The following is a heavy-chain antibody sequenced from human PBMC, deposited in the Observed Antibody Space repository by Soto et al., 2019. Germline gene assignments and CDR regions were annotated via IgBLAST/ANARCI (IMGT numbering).Heavy chain of an antibody. CDR1: GGSISSYY. J-gene: IGHJ4*02. V-gene: IGHV4-59*01. D-gene: IGHD2-15*01. CDR2: IYYSGST. Sequence: QVQLQESGPGLVKPSETLSLTCTVSGGSISSYYWSWIRQPPGKGLEWIGYIYYSGSTNYNPSLKSRVTISVDTSKNQFSLKLSSVTAADTVVYYCASSPRWYFDYWGQGTLVTVSS. CDR3: ASSPRWYFDY.